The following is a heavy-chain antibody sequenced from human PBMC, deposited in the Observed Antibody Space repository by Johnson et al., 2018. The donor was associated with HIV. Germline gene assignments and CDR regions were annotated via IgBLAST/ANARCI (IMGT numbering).Heavy chain of an antibody. CDR1: GFTFSYYS. J-gene: IGHJ3*02. CDR3: ARLYCSSTSCYEGGGDAFDI. CDR2: ISHDGSNK. V-gene: IGHV3-30-3*01. D-gene: IGHD2-2*01. Sequence: QVQLVESGGGVVQPGRSLRLSCAASGFTFSYYSMHWVRQAPGKGLEWVAVISHDGSNKYYADSVRGRFTISRDKSRNTLYLQMNSLRAEDTAVYYCARLYCSSTSCYEGGGDAFDIWGQGTMVTVSS.